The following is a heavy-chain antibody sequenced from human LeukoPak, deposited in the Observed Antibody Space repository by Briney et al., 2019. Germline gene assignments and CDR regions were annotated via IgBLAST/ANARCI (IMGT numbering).Heavy chain of an antibody. J-gene: IGHJ4*02. Sequence: SETLSLTCTVSGGSISSSSYYWGWIRQPPGKGLEWIGSIYYSGSTYYNPSLKSRVTISVDTSKNQFSLKLSSVTAADTAVYYCARGPLRRDVHNTQYYFDYWGQGTLVTVSS. V-gene: IGHV4-39*07. CDR1: GGSISSSSYY. D-gene: IGHD5-24*01. CDR2: IYYSGST. CDR3: ARGPLRRDVHNTQYYFDY.